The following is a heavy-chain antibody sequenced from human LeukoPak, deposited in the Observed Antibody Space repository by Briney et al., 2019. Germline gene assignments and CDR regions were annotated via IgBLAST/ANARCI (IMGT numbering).Heavy chain of an antibody. CDR2: ISGSGGST. D-gene: IGHD3-10*01. V-gene: IGHV3-23*01. CDR3: AKDGWFGELLSFDY. Sequence: GGSLRLSCAASGFTFSSYAMSWVRQAPGKGPEWVSAISGSGGSTYYADSVKGRFTISRDNSKNTLYLQMNSLGAEDTAVYYCAKDGWFGELLSFDYWGQGTLVTVSS. CDR1: GFTFSSYA. J-gene: IGHJ4*02.